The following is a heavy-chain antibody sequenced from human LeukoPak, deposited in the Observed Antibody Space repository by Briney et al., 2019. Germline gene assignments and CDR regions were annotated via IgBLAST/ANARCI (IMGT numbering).Heavy chain of an antibody. CDR1: GFNFTTYW. J-gene: IGHJ4*02. D-gene: IGHD5-18*01. V-gene: IGHV3-74*01. CDR3: ARGFGGPQLWLDEVDY. CDR2: TNSDGSVT. Sequence: PGGSLRLSCAASGFNFTTYWMHWVRQAPGKGLVWVSRTNSDGSVTSYADSVKGRFTISRDNSKNTLYLQMNSLRAEDTAVYYCARGFGGPQLWLDEVDYWGQGTLVTVSS.